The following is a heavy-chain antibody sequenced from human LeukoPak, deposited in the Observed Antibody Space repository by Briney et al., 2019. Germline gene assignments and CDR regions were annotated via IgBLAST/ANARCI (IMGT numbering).Heavy chain of an antibody. J-gene: IGHJ4*02. Sequence: GGSLRLSCAASGFTFSSCGMHWVRQAPGKGLEWVAVISFDGSNKYYADSVKGRFTISRDNSKNTLYLQMNSLRAEDTAVYYCAKDDQGWGQGTLVTVSS. CDR2: ISFDGSNK. V-gene: IGHV3-30*18. CDR1: GFTFSSCG. CDR3: AKDDQG.